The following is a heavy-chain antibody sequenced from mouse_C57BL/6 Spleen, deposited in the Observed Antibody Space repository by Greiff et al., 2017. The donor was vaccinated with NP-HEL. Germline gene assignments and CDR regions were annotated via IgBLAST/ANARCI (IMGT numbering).Heavy chain of an antibody. D-gene: IGHD1-1*01. Sequence: QVQLQQSGPELVKPGASVKLSCKASGYTFTSYDINWVKQRPGQGLEWIGWIYPRDGSTKYNEKFKGKATLTVDTSSSTAYMELHSLTSEDSAVYFCARGEGYYYGSSSLDYWGQGTTLTVSS. CDR2: IYPRDGST. V-gene: IGHV1-85*01. CDR3: ARGEGYYYGSSSLDY. CDR1: GYTFTSYD. J-gene: IGHJ2*01.